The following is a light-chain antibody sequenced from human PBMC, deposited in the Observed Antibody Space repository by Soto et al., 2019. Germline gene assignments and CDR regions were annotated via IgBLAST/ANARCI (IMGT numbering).Light chain of an antibody. J-gene: IGLJ3*02. CDR1: SSDVGGYNY. V-gene: IGLV2-14*01. CDR3: TSYTSYSTVL. CDR2: EVR. Sequence: QSVLTQPASVSGSPGQSITISCSGTSSDVGGYNYVSWYQQHPGKAPKLMIYEVRNRSSGVSIRFSGSESGNTASLTIFGLQAEDEADYYCTSYTSYSTVLFGGGTKLTVL.